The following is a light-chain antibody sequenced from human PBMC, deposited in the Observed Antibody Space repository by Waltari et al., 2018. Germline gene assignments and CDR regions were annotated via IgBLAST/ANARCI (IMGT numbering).Light chain of an antibody. CDR1: SSNIGSNF. CDR3: AAWDNRPNNPLL. V-gene: IGLV1-47*02. CDR2: YNN. Sequence: QSVLTQPPSASGAPGQSVTISCSGSSSNIGSNFVYWYQQLPGTAPKLLITYNNQRPSGVPGRFSGSKSGTSASLAITGLRSEDEADYSCAAWDNRPNNPLLFGGGTRLTVL. J-gene: IGLJ7*01.